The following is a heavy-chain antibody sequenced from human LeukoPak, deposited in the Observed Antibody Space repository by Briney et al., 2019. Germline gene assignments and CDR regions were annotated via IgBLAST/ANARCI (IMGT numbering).Heavy chain of an antibody. Sequence: GGPLDSSCQAPGSTSISYERNWSRKPPGKGWKGFSYISSSGSTIYYADSVKGRFTISRDNAKNSLYLQMNSLRAEDTAVYYCAELGITMIGGVWGKGTTVTISS. J-gene: IGHJ6*04. CDR3: AELGITMIGGV. V-gene: IGHV3-48*03. D-gene: IGHD3-10*02. CDR2: ISSSGSTI. CDR1: GSTSISYE.